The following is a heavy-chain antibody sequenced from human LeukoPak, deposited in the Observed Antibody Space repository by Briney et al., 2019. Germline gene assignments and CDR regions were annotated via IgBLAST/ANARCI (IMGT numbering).Heavy chain of an antibody. CDR2: ISGSGDKT. V-gene: IGHV3-23*01. D-gene: IGHD3-3*01. J-gene: IGHJ4*02. CDR1: GFSINSYD. CDR3: AKWGFLEWLLSMFDY. Sequence: GGSLKLSCTASGFSINSYDMNWVRQAPGKGLEWVSAISGSGDKTYNADSVKGRFTISRDNSKNTVYLQMNSLRAEDTAVYYCAKWGFLEWLLSMFDYWGQGTLVTVSS.